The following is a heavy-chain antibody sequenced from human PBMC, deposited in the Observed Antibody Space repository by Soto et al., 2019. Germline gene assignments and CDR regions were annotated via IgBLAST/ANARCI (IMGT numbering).Heavy chain of an antibody. V-gene: IGHV3-23*01. J-gene: IGHJ5*01. CDR3: AKDPYSGVLVPVAIGFDS. CDR2: ISGSGGIA. D-gene: IGHD2-2*01. Sequence: PGGSLRLSCAASGFTFSNYAMTWVRQCPGKGLEWVSSISGSGGIAYYGHSVKGRFTISRDNSKNTLYLQMNSLRADDSGVYYCAKDPYSGVLVPVAIGFDSWGPGTLVTVSS. CDR1: GFTFSNYA.